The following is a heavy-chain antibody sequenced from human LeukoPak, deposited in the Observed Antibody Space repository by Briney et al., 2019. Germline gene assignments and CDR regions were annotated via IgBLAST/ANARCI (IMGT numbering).Heavy chain of an antibody. J-gene: IGHJ4*02. CDR2: ISSSGSTI. Sequence: GGSLRLSCAASGFTFSDYYMSWIRQAPGKGLEWVSYISSSGSTIYYADSVKGRFTISRDNAKNSMYLQMNSLRAEDTAVYYCARSMGYYYDSSGLMGYWGQGTLVNVSS. D-gene: IGHD3-22*01. V-gene: IGHV3-11*01. CDR1: GFTFSDYY. CDR3: ARSMGYYYDSSGLMGY.